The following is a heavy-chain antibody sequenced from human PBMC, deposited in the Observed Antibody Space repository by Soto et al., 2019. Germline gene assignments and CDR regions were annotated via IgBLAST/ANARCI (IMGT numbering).Heavy chain of an antibody. J-gene: IGHJ6*02. D-gene: IGHD2-2*01. CDR2: IIPIFGTA. CDR1: GGTFSSYA. V-gene: IGHV1-69*13. CDR3: AREGEYQPLYHYYGMDV. Sequence: ASVKVSCKASGGTFSSYAISWVRQAPGQGLEWMGGIIPIFGTANYAQKFQGRVTITADESTSTAYMELSSLRSEDTAVYYCAREGEYQPLYHYYGMDVWGQGTTVTVSS.